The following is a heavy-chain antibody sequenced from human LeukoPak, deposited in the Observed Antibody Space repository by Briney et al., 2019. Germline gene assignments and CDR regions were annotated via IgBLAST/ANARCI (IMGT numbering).Heavy chain of an antibody. D-gene: IGHD3-16*02. CDR1: GFTVSSNY. J-gene: IGHJ4*02. V-gene: IGHV3-66*04. CDR2: IYSDGST. Sequence: GESLKISCAASGFTVSSNYMSWVRQAPGKGLECVSVIYSDGSTYYADSVKGRFTISRDNSENTLYLQMHSLRAEDTAVYYCARHNYDYIWGTYRPLFSDYWGQGTLVTVSS. CDR3: ARHNYDYIWGTYRPLFSDY.